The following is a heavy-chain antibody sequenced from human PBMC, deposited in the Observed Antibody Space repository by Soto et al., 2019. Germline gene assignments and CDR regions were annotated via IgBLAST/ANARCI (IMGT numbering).Heavy chain of an antibody. Sequence: VKVSCKASGYTFTSYDINWVRQATGQGLEWMGWMNPNSGNTGYAQKFQGRVTMTRNTSISTAYMELSSLRSEDTAVYYCARGGDTAMDFDPWGQGTLVTVSS. CDR2: MNPNSGNT. CDR1: GYTFTSYD. CDR3: ARGGDTAMDFDP. J-gene: IGHJ5*02. V-gene: IGHV1-8*01. D-gene: IGHD5-18*01.